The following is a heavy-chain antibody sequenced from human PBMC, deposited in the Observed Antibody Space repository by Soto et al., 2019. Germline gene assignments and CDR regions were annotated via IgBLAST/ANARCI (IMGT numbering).Heavy chain of an antibody. CDR1: GVSFSSYA. V-gene: IGHV3-30*04. CDR2: ISFDGRNK. CDR3: GRVPPPITGVPGSPLFEY. J-gene: IGHJ4*02. D-gene: IGHD2-15*01. Sequence: PGGSVRLSCAASGVSFSSYAMHWVRQAPGKGLEWVTVISFDGRNKFYADSVKGRFTISRDNSKNTLFLQMNSLRADDTAVYFCGRVPPPITGVPGSPLFEYGGQGPLVTVSS.